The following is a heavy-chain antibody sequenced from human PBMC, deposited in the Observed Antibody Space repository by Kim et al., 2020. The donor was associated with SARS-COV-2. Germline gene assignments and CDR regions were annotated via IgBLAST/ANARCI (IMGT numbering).Heavy chain of an antibody. D-gene: IGHD4-17*01. CDR1: GGSISSGGYY. CDR3: ACLYGDYVSYFDY. Sequence: SETLSLTCTVSGGSISSGGYYWSWIRQHPGKGLEWIGYIYYSGSTYYNPSLKSRVTISVDTSKNQFSLMLSYVTAADTAVYYCACLYGDYVSYFDYWGQGTLVTVSS. CDR2: IYYSGST. J-gene: IGHJ4*02. V-gene: IGHV4-31*03.